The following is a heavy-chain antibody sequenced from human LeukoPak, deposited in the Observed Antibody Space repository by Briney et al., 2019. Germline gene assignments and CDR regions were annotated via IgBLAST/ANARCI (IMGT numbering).Heavy chain of an antibody. D-gene: IGHD6-19*01. CDR3: ARAAYSSGWYYFGILLDY. Sequence: PGGSLRLSCVASGFTFSIHWMTWVRQAPGKGLEWVAPIKPDGNDKFFVDSVKGRFTISRDNAKNSLYLQMNSLRAEDTAVYYCARAAYSSGWYYFGILLDYWGQGTLVTVSS. J-gene: IGHJ4*02. V-gene: IGHV3-7*04. CDR2: IKPDGNDK. CDR1: GFTFSIHW.